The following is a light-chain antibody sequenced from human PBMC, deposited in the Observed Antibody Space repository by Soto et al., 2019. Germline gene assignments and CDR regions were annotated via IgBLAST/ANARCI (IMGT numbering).Light chain of an antibody. V-gene: IGLV4-69*01. CDR2: LNSDCSH. CDR1: SGHSSYA. J-gene: IGLJ3*02. CDR3: QTWSTGIRV. Sequence: QLVLTQSPSASASLGASVKLTCTLSSGHSSYAIAWHQQQPEKGPRYLMKLNSDCSHSKGDGIPARFSGSSSGTERYLTISSLQSEDEADYYCQTWSTGIRVFGGGTKLTVL.